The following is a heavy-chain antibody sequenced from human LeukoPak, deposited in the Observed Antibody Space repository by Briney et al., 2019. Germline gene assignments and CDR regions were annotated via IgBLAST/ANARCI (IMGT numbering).Heavy chain of an antibody. CDR2: ISHDGSNK. CDR3: ARESDSSGYSFDY. CDR1: GFTFSSYA. V-gene: IGHV3-30*04. J-gene: IGHJ4*02. D-gene: IGHD3-22*01. Sequence: GGSLRLSCAASGFTFSSYAMHWVRQAPGKGLEWVTVISHDGSNKYYADSVKGRFTISRDNSKNTLYLQMNSLRAEDTAVYYCARESDSSGYSFDYWGQGTLVTVSS.